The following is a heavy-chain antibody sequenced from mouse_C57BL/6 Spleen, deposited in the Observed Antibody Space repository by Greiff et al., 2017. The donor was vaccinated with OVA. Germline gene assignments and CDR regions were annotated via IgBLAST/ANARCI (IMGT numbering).Heavy chain of an antibody. D-gene: IGHD1-1*01. CDR1: GYAFSSSW. V-gene: IGHV1-82*01. Sequence: VKLMESGPELVKPGASVKISCKASGYAFSSSWMNWVKQRPGKGLEWIGRIYPGDGDTNYNGKFKGKATLTADKSSSTAYMQLSSLTSEDSAVYFCAREVTTVVATGGYWGQGTTLTVSS. CDR2: IYPGDGDT. CDR3: AREVTTVVATGGY. J-gene: IGHJ2*01.